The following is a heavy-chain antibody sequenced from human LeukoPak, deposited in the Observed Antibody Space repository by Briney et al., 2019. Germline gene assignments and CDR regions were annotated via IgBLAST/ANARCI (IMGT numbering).Heavy chain of an antibody. Sequence: ASVKVSCKASGYTFTSYAMHWVRQAPGQRHEWMGWINAGNGNTKYSQKFQGRVTITRDTSASTAYMELSSLRSEDTAVYYCALVVPAAISPPDVWGQGTLVTVSS. CDR1: GYTFTSYA. V-gene: IGHV1-3*01. CDR3: ALVVPAAISPPDV. J-gene: IGHJ4*02. D-gene: IGHD2-2*02. CDR2: INAGNGNT.